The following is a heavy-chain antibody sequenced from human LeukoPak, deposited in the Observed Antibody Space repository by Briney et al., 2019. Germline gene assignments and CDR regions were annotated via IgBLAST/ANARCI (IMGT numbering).Heavy chain of an antibody. CDR1: GGSFSGYY. V-gene: IGHV4-34*01. Sequence: SETLSLTCAVYGGSFSGYYWSWIRQPPGKGLEWIGVINHSGSTNYNPSLKSRVTISVDTSKNQFSLKLSSVTAADTAVYYCARGISSGYYFDYWGQGTLVTVSS. J-gene: IGHJ4*02. CDR3: ARGISSGYYFDY. D-gene: IGHD3-22*01. CDR2: INHSGST.